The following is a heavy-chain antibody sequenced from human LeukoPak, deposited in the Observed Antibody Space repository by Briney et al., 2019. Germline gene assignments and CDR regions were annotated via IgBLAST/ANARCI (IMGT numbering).Heavy chain of an antibody. Sequence: SETLSLTCTVSGGSISGYYLSWIRQPPGKGLEWIGYIYYSGSTYYNPSLKSRVTISVDTSKNQFSLKLSSVTAADTAVYYCAREDILGEIDYWGQGTLVTVSS. CDR1: GGSISGYY. J-gene: IGHJ4*02. CDR2: IYYSGST. V-gene: IGHV4-59*12. D-gene: IGHD5-12*01. CDR3: AREDILGEIDY.